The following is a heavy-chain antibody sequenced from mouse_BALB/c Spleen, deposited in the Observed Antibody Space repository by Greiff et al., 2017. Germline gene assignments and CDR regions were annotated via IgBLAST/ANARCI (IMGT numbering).Heavy chain of an antibody. J-gene: IGHJ1*01. V-gene: IGHV1-82*01. Sequence: VQLVESGPELVKPGASVKISCKASGYAFSSSWMNWVKQRPGQGLEWIGRIYPGDGDTNYNGKFKGKATLTADKSSSTAYMQLSSLTSVDSAVYFCARSGGTTVVARYFDVWGAGTTVTVSS. CDR1: GYAFSSSW. D-gene: IGHD1-1*01. CDR2: IYPGDGDT. CDR3: ARSGGTTVVARYFDV.